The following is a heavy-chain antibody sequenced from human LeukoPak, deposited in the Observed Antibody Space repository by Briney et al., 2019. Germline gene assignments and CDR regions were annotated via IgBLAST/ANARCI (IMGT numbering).Heavy chain of an antibody. J-gene: IGHJ4*02. D-gene: IGHD3-22*01. V-gene: IGHV4-39*01. CDR2: IYYSGST. CDR3: ARLLYYYDSSGYPDY. Sequence: PGGSLRLSCAASGFTFSYYYMSWIRQPPGKGLEWIGSIYYSGSTYYNPSLKSRVTISVDTSKNQFSLKLSSVTAADTAVYYCARLLYYYDSSGYPDYWGQGTLVTVSS. CDR1: GFTFSYYY.